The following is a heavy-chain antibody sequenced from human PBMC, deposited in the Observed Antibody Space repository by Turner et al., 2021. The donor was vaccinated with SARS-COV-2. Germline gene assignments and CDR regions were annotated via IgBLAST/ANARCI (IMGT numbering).Heavy chain of an antibody. CDR1: GFSISTNPYY. D-gene: IGHD5-12*01. CDR2: IYYTGST. Sequence: LQLYESGPGLVTPSDTLSLTCIAPGFSISTNPYYWGWIRQPPGKGLEWIGTIYYTGSTDYNPALESRVTISIDTSKSQFSLNLKSVIAADTAVYYCARTPNFGGSGYFDLWGRGTLVTVSS. CDR3: ARTPNFGGSGYFDL. V-gene: IGHV4-39*01. J-gene: IGHJ2*01.